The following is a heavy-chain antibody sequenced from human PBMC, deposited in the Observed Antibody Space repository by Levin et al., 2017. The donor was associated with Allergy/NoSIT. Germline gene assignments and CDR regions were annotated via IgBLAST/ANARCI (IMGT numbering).Heavy chain of an antibody. D-gene: IGHD1-26*01. CDR2: IHGDDDK. CDR3: GGAGSSGRTSDAFDM. J-gene: IGHJ3*02. V-gene: IGHV2-70*01. CDR1: GFSLSTSEMC. Sequence: SGPTLVKPTQTLTLTCTFSGFSLSTSEMCVSWIRQPPGKALEWLAIIHGDDDKYYSTSLQTRLTVSKDTSKNQVVLTMTNMDPVDTATYYCGGAGSSGRTSDAFDMWGQGTMVTVSS.